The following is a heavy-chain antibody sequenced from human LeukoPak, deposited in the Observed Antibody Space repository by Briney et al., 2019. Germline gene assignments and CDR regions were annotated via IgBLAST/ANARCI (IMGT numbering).Heavy chain of an antibody. J-gene: IGHJ3*02. Sequence: ASVKVSCKASGYTFTSYGISWVRQAPGQGLEWMGWISAYNGNTNYAQKLQGRVTMTTDTSTSTAYMELRSLRSDDTAVYYCARTVGTRFSGYNDAFDIRGQGTMVTVSS. V-gene: IGHV1-18*01. CDR1: GYTFTSYG. CDR3: ARTVGTRFSGYNDAFDI. D-gene: IGHD5-12*01. CDR2: ISAYNGNT.